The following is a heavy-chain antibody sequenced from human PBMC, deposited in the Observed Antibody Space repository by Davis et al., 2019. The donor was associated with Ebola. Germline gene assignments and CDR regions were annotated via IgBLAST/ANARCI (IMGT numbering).Heavy chain of an antibody. D-gene: IGHD6-19*01. CDR3: ARDPSNIPGIAVAGIDY. J-gene: IGHJ4*02. CDR1: GFTFSSYW. Sequence: PGGSLRLSCAASGFTFSSYWMHWVRQAPGKGLVWVSRINSDGSSTSYADSVKGRFTISRDNAKNTLYLQMNSLRAEDTAVYYCARDPSNIPGIAVAGIDYWGQGTLVTVSS. V-gene: IGHV3-74*01. CDR2: INSDGSST.